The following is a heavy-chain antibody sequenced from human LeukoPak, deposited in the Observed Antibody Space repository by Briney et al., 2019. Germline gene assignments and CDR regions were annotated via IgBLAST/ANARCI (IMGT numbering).Heavy chain of an antibody. J-gene: IGHJ3*02. CDR3: ASPSYSSSWYPYDAFDI. Sequence: SVKVSCKASGGTFSSYAISWVRQAPGQGLEWMGGIIPIFGTANYAQKLQGRVTMTTDTSTSTAYMELGSLRSDDTAVYYCASPSYSSSWYPYDAFDIWGQGTMVTVSS. V-gene: IGHV1-69*05. CDR1: GGTFSSYA. CDR2: IIPIFGTA. D-gene: IGHD6-13*01.